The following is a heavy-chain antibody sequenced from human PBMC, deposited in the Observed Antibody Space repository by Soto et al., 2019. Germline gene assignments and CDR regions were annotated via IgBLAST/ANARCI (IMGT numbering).Heavy chain of an antibody. CDR2: IYPGDSDT. D-gene: IGHD2-2*01. Sequence: GESLKLSCTGIGYSFTSYWIGWVRQMPGRGLEWMGIIYPGDSDTRYSPSFQGQVTISVDKSITTAYLQWNSLKASDTAMYYCARGYCTTTICDSWFDPWGQGTLVTVSS. CDR3: ARGYCTTTICDSWFDP. J-gene: IGHJ5*02. CDR1: GYSFTSYW. V-gene: IGHV5-51*01.